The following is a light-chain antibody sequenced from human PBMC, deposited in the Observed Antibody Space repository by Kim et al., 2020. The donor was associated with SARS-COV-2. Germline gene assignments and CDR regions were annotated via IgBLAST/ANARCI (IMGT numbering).Light chain of an antibody. CDR1: QSLSSW. CDR3: QQYNRYST. CDR2: KTS. Sequence: DIQMTQSPSTLSASVGDRVTITCRASQSLSSWLAWYQQKPGKAPKLLIFKTSYLESGVPSRFSGSGSGTEFTLTISSLQPDDFATYYCQQYNRYSTFGQGTKVDIK. V-gene: IGKV1-5*03. J-gene: IGKJ1*01.